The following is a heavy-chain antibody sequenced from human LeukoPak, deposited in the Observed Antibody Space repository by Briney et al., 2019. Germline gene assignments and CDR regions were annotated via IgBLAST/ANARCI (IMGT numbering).Heavy chain of an antibody. CDR3: ARLAITGTTLYYFDY. CDR1: GYSFSSYW. Sequence: GESLKLSCKGSGYSFSSYWIGWVRQMPGKGLEWMGIIYPGDSDTRYNPSFQGQVTISADRSITAAYLQWSSLKASDTAMYYCARLAITGTTLYYFDYWGQGTLVTVCS. D-gene: IGHD1-20*01. J-gene: IGHJ4*02. V-gene: IGHV5-51*01. CDR2: IYPGDSDT.